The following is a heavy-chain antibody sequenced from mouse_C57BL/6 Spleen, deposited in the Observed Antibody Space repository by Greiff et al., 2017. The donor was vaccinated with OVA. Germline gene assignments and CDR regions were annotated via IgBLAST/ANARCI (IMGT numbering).Heavy chain of an antibody. Sequence: QVQLQQSGAELVRPGASVTLSCKASGYTFTDYEMHWVKQTPVHGLEWIGAIDPETGGTAYNQKFKGKATLTADKSSSTAYMELRSLTSEDSAFYYCTRSCLWGDAMDYWGQGTSVTVSS. CDR2: IDPETGGT. CDR1: GYTFTDYE. V-gene: IGHV1-15*01. J-gene: IGHJ4*01. CDR3: TRSCLWGDAMDY.